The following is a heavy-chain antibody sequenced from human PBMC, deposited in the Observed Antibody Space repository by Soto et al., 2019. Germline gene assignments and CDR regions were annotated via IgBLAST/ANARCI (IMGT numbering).Heavy chain of an antibody. CDR1: GGTFSSYA. Sequence: QVQLVQSGAEVKKPGSSVKVSCKASGGTFSSYAISWVRQAPGQGLEWMGGIIPIFGTANYAQKFQGRVTITADESTSTAYMELSSLRSEDTAVYYCARDTTPFVVATIIHYYYYYGMDVWGQGTTVTVSS. CDR3: ARDTTPFVVATIIHYYYYYGMDV. D-gene: IGHD5-12*01. J-gene: IGHJ6*02. CDR2: IIPIFGTA. V-gene: IGHV1-69*12.